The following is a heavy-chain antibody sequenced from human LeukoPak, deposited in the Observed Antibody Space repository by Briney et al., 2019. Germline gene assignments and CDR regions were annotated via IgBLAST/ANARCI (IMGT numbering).Heavy chain of an antibody. CDR1: GFTFSSYA. V-gene: IGHV3-23*01. J-gene: IGHJ6*04. CDR3: AKGHCSSTSCYTAGYYYYYGMDV. CDR2: ISGSGGST. Sequence: GGSLRLSCAASGFTFSSYAMSWVRQAPGKGLEWVSAISGSGGSTYYADSVKGRFTISRDNFKNTLYLQMNSLRAEDTAVYYCAKGHCSSTSCYTAGYYYYYGMDVWGKGTTVTVSS. D-gene: IGHD2-2*02.